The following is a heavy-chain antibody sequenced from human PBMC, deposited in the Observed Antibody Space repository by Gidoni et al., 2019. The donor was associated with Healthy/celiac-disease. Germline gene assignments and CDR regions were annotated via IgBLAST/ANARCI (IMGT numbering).Heavy chain of an antibody. J-gene: IGHJ4*02. CDR3: ASGSGHY. CDR1: GGSISSYY. V-gene: IGHV4-59*01. Sequence: QVQLQESGPGLVKPSETLSLTCTVSGGSISSYYWSWIRQPPGKGLEWIGYIYYSGSTNYNPSLKSRVTISVDTSKNQFSLKLSSVTAADTAVYYCASGSGHYWGQGTLVTVSS. CDR2: IYYSGST.